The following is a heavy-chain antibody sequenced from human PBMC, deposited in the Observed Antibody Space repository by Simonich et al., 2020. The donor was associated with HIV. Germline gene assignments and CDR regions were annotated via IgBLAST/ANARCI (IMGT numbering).Heavy chain of an antibody. Sequence: QVQLQESGPGLVKPSETLSLTCAVSGYSISSGYYWGWIRQPPGKGLEWIGSIYHSGRTYYNPSLKSRGTISVDTSKNQFSLRLSSVTAADTAVYYCASGASSNSGARDYYYYYGMDVWGQGTTVTVSS. D-gene: IGHD2-15*01. CDR3: ASGASSNSGARDYYYYYGMDV. V-gene: IGHV4-38-2*01. CDR1: GYSISSGYY. CDR2: IYHSGRT. J-gene: IGHJ6*02.